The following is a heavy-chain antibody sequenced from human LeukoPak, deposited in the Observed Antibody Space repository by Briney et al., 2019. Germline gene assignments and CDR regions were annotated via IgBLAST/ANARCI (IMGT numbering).Heavy chain of an antibody. CDR2: VNPNSGVT. D-gene: IGHD6-19*01. J-gene: IGHJ4*02. V-gene: IGHV1-2*06. CDR3: ARQWLPNGYFDY. Sequence: GSVKVSCKASGYTFTAYFMHWVRQAPGQGLEWMGRVNPNSGVTNSIQKFQGRVTMTRDTSISTAYMELSGLRSDDTAVYYCARQWLPNGYFDYWGQGTLVTVSS. CDR1: GYTFTAYF.